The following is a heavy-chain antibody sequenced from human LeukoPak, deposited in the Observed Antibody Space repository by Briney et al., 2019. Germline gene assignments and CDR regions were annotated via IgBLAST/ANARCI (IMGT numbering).Heavy chain of an antibody. CDR1: GYTLTELS. J-gene: IGHJ4*02. Sequence: ASVKVSCKASGYTLTELSMHWVRQAPGKGLEWMGGFDPEDGETIYAQKFQGRVTMTEDTSTDTAYMELSSLRSEDTAVYYCATAGIVVVTYYFDYWGQGTLVTVSS. D-gene: IGHD3-22*01. CDR3: ATAGIVVVTYYFDY. V-gene: IGHV1-24*01. CDR2: FDPEDGET.